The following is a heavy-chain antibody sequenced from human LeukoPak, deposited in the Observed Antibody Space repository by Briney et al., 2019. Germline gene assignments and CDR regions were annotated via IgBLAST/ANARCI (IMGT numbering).Heavy chain of an antibody. CDR2: ISSSGSTI. V-gene: IGHV3-48*03. CDR1: GFTFSSYE. D-gene: IGHD2-15*01. J-gene: IGHJ4*02. CDR3: ARDRYCSGGSCYYFDY. Sequence: GGSLRLSCAASGFTFSSYEMNWVRQAPGKGLEWVSYISSSGSTIYYADSVKGRFTISRDNAKNSLYLQMNSLGAEDTAVYYCARDRYCSGGSCYYFDYWGQGTLSPSPQ.